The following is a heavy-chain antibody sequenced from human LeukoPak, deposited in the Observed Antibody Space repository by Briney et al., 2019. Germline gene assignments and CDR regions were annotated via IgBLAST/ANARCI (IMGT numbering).Heavy chain of an antibody. D-gene: IGHD3-16*01. CDR2: ISSSGSTI. V-gene: IGHV3-48*03. CDR1: GFTFSSYE. J-gene: IGHJ5*02. CDR3: AREFTLNWFDP. Sequence: GGSLRLSCAASGFTFSSYEMNWVRQAPGKGLEWVSYISSSGSTIYYADSVKGRFTTSRDNAKNSLYLQMNSLRAEDTAVYYCAREFTLNWFDPWGQGTLVTVSS.